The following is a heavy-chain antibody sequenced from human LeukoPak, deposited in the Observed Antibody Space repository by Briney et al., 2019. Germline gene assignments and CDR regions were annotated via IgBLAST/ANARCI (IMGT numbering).Heavy chain of an antibody. J-gene: IGHJ6*04. D-gene: IGHD2-2*01. Sequence: PGGSLRLSCAASGFTFSSYGMHWVRQAPGKGLEWLAVISYDGSNKYYADSVKGRFTISRDNSKNTLYLQMNSLRAEDTAVYYCAKDEDIVVVPAATYYYYGMDVWGKGTTVTASS. CDR3: AKDEDIVVVPAATYYYYGMDV. CDR2: ISYDGSNK. CDR1: GFTFSSYG. V-gene: IGHV3-30*18.